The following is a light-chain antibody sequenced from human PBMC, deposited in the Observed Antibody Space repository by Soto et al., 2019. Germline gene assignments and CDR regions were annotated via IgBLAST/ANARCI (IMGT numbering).Light chain of an antibody. CDR1: SSNIGSNY. CDR2: RNN. CDR3: AAWDDSLSGGV. J-gene: IGLJ3*02. Sequence: VVTQPPSASGTPGQRVTISCSGSSSNIGSNYVYWYQQLPGTAPKLLIYRNNQRPSGVPDRFSGSKSGTSASLAISGLRSEDEADYYCAAWDDSLSGGVFGGGTKLTVL. V-gene: IGLV1-47*01.